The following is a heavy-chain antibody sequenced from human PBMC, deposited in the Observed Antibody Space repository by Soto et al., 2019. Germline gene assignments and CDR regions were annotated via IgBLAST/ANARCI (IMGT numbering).Heavy chain of an antibody. CDR1: GGTFSSYA. CDR3: ASRLRFLEWSHRGYYGMDV. CDR2: IIPIFGTA. J-gene: IGHJ6*02. Sequence: ASVKVSCKASGGTFSSYAISWVRQAPGQGLEWMGGIIPIFGTANYAQKFQGRVTITADESTSTAYMELSSLRSEDTAVYYCASRLRFLEWSHRGYYGMDVWGQGTTVTVS. D-gene: IGHD3-3*01. V-gene: IGHV1-69*13.